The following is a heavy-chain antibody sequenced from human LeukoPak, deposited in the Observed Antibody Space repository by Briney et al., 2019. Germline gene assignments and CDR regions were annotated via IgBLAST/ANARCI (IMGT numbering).Heavy chain of an antibody. Sequence: QPGGSLRLSCAASGFTFSSYAMSWVRQAPGKGLEWVSAISGSGGSTYYADSVKGRFTISRDNSKNTLYLQMNSLRAEDTAVYYCAKDISGGFPSGMEFDYWGQGTLVTVSS. CDR2: ISGSGGST. V-gene: IGHV3-23*01. CDR1: GFTFSSYA. CDR3: AKDISGGFPSGMEFDY. J-gene: IGHJ4*02. D-gene: IGHD3-10*01.